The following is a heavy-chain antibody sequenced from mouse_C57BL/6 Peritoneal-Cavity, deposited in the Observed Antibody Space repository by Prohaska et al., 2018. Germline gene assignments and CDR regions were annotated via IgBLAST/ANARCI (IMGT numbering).Heavy chain of an antibody. CDR3: TQTVY. CDR1: GFTFSNYW. D-gene: IGHD4-1*01. V-gene: IGHV6-3*01. Sequence: EVQLEESGGGLVQPGGSMKLSCVASGFTFSNYWMNWVRQSPEKGLEWVAQIRLKSDNYSTHYAESVKGRFTISRDESKSSGYLQMNNLRAEDTGIYYCTQTVYWGQGTLVTVSA. J-gene: IGHJ3*01. CDR2: IRLKSDNYST.